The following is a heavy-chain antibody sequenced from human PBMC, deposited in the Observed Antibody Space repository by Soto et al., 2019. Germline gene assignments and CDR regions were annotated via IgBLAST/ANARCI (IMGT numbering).Heavy chain of an antibody. D-gene: IGHD1-26*01. Sequence: QVQLVESGGGVVQPGGSLRLSCAASGFIFSAYGIHWVRQAPGKGLEWVAIVWNDGINKYYADSVKGRFTISRDNFKNTVDLQMNSLRVEDTAVYYCARLAYSNFLGGLDSWGQGTLVTASS. J-gene: IGHJ5*01. CDR3: ARLAYSNFLGGLDS. CDR1: GFIFSAYG. CDR2: VWNDGINK. V-gene: IGHV3-33*01.